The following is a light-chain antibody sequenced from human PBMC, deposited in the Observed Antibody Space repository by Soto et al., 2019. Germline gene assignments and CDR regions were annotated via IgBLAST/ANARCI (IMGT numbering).Light chain of an antibody. CDR1: QGIGSS. Sequence: EIVLTQSPASLSVSPGETATLSFRASQGIGSSLAWYQQKPGQAPSLLIYAASTRATGVPATFSGSGSGTEFTLTISSLQSEDFAVYYCQQYNNWPRTFGQGTKVDI. V-gene: IGKV3-15*01. CDR3: QQYNNWPRT. CDR2: AAS. J-gene: IGKJ1*01.